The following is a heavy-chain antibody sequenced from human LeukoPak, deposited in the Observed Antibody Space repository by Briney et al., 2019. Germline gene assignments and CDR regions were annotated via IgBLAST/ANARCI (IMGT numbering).Heavy chain of an antibody. CDR1: GLNFSNYA. CDR2: ISYDGSNK. Sequence: GGSLRLSCATSGLNFSNYAFHWVRQAPGKGLEWVAVISYDGSNKYYADSVKGRFTISRDNSKNTLYLQMNSLRAEDTAVYYCAREGSGYYLYPDYWGQGTLVTVSS. CDR3: AREGSGYYLYPDY. V-gene: IGHV3-30*04. J-gene: IGHJ4*02. D-gene: IGHD3-22*01.